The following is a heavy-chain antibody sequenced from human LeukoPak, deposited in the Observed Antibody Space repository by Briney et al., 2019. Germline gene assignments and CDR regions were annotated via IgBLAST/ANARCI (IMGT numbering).Heavy chain of an antibody. J-gene: IGHJ4*02. CDR2: ISYDGSNK. V-gene: IGHV3-30*04. Sequence: GGSLRLSCAASGFTFSSYAMHWVRQAPGKGLEWVTVISYDGSNKYYADSVKGRFTISRDNSKNTLYLQMNSLRAEDTAVYYCAKGLLRYFDWLLGDYWGQGTLVTVSS. CDR3: AKGLLRYFDWLLGDY. CDR1: GFTFSSYA. D-gene: IGHD3-9*01.